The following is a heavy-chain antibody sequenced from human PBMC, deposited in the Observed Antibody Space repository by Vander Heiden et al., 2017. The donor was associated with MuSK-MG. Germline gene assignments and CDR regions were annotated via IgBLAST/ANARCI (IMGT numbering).Heavy chain of an antibody. V-gene: IGHV4-39*07. J-gene: IGHJ4*02. CDR1: GGSLSSSAYY. D-gene: IGHD2-21*01. Sequence: QLQLQESGPGLVKPSATLSVTCTVYGGSLSSSAYYWGWVRQPPGKGLDWVGSLYNSGIPYYNPSLRSRVTISGDTSKNQFFFRLSSVTAAYTAVGYCARVQRGFRYCASFDYWGQGARGTLSS. CDR3: ARVQRGFRYCASFDY. CDR2: LYNSGIP.